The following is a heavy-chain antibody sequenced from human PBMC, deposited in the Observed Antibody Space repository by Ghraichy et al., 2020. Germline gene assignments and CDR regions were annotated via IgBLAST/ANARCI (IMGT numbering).Heavy chain of an antibody. CDR3: ARDRVIWYFDL. CDR2: IYNSGST. D-gene: IGHD2-21*01. Sequence: SETLSLTCTVSGGSISSYYWSWIWQPPGKGPEWIGYIYNSGSTNYNPSLKSRVTISIDTSKNQCSLKLSSVTAADTAVYYCARDRVIWYFDLWGRGTLVTVSS. CDR1: GGSISSYY. J-gene: IGHJ2*01. V-gene: IGHV4-59*01.